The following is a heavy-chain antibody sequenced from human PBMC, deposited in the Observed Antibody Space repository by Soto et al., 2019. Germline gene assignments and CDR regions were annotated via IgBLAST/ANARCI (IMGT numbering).Heavy chain of an antibody. CDR2: MYNTGST. V-gene: IGHV4-59*01. J-gene: IGHJ6*02. Sequence: SETLSLTCTVSGGSISSYYWSWIRQPPGKGLEWIGYMYNTGSTIYNPSLKSRVTISVDTSKNQFSLKLNPVTAADTAVYYCARLPAWGSGRPLGYYGMDVWGQGTTVTVSS. D-gene: IGHD3-16*01. CDR3: ARLPAWGSGRPLGYYGMDV. CDR1: GGSISSYY.